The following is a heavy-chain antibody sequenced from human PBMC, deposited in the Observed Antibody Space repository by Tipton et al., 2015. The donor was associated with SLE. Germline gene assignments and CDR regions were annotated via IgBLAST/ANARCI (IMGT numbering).Heavy chain of an antibody. J-gene: IGHJ6*03. CDR1: GYTSTSYG. CDR2: ISAYHGNT. CDR3: ARVGDFWSGYYYDYMDV. V-gene: IGHV1-18*01. Sequence: QLVQSGAEVKKPGASVKVSCKASGYTSTSYGIIWVRQAPGQGLEWMGWISAYHGNTNYAQKLQGRVTMTTDTSTSTAYMELRSLRSDDTAVYYCARVGDFWSGYYYDYMDVWGKGTTVTVSS. D-gene: IGHD3-3*01.